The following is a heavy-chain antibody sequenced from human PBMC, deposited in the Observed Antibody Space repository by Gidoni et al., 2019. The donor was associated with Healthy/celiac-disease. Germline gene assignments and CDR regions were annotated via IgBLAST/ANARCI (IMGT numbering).Heavy chain of an antibody. V-gene: IGHV3-15*01. J-gene: IGHJ4*02. CDR1: GFTFSNAW. CDR2: IKSKTDGGTT. CDR3: TTDLGQFDY. Sequence: AASGFTFSNAWMSWVGRIKSKTDGGTTDYAEPVKGRFTISRDDSKNTLYLQMNSLKTEDTAVYYCTTDLGQFDYWGQGTLVTVSS.